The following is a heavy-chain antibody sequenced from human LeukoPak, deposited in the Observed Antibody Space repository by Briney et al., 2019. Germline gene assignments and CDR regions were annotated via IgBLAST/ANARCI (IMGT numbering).Heavy chain of an antibody. D-gene: IGHD2-2*01. Sequence: GGSLRLSCAASGFTFTTYAMSWVRQAPGKGLEWASAISGSGGSTYYADSVKGRFTISRDNSKTTLYLQMNSLRAEDTAVYYCAKDVPAAYFDYWGQGTLVTVSS. J-gene: IGHJ4*02. V-gene: IGHV3-23*01. CDR2: ISGSGGST. CDR3: AKDVPAAYFDY. CDR1: GFTFTTYA.